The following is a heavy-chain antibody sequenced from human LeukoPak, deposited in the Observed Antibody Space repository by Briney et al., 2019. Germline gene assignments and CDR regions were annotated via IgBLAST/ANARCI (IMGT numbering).Heavy chain of an antibody. CDR1: GYTLTELS. CDR2: INPSGGST. J-gene: IGHJ4*02. V-gene: IGHV1-46*01. Sequence: WASVKVSCKVSGYTLTELSMHWVRQAPGKGLEWMGIINPSGGSTSYAQKFQGRVTMTRDTSTSTVYMELSSLRSEDTAVYYCARDRAASDYWGQGTLVTVSS. CDR3: ARDRAASDY.